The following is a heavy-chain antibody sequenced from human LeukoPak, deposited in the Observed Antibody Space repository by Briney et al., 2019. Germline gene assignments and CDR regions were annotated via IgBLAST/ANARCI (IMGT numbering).Heavy chain of an antibody. CDR1: GGSISSSSYY. V-gene: IGHV4-39*01. D-gene: IGHD6-19*01. CDR2: IYCSGST. J-gene: IGHJ6*03. CDR3: ARGKGWNYFYYMDV. Sequence: SETLSLTCTVSGGSISSSSYYWGWIRQPPGKGLEWIGSIYCSGSTYYNPSLKSRVTISVDTSKNQFSLKLSSVTAADTAVYYCARGKGWNYFYYMDVWGKGTTVTVSS.